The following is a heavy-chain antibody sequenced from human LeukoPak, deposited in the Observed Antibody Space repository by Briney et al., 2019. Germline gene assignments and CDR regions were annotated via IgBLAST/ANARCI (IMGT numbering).Heavy chain of an antibody. Sequence: SETLSLTCTVSGGSISSSSYYWGWIRQPPGKGLEWIGSIYYSGSTYYNPSLKSRVTISVDTSKNQFSLKLSSVTAADTAVYYCASLVLDYDSSGELIDYWGQGTLVTVSS. CDR2: IYYSGST. CDR1: GGSISSSSYY. V-gene: IGHV4-39*07. CDR3: ASLVLDYDSSGELIDY. J-gene: IGHJ4*02. D-gene: IGHD3-22*01.